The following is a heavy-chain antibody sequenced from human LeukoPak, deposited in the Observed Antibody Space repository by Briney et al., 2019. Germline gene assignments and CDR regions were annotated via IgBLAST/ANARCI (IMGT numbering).Heavy chain of an antibody. CDR2: ISPDSGGT. J-gene: IGHJ3*02. Sequence: ASVKVSCKASGYPFTDYYIHWVRQAPGQGLEWMGWISPDSGGTNYAQKLQGRVTMTTDTSTSTAYMELRSLRSDDTAVYYCARSDYYDSSGYYSHDAFDIWGQGTMVTVSS. V-gene: IGHV1-18*04. D-gene: IGHD3-22*01. CDR3: ARSDYYDSSGYYSHDAFDI. CDR1: GYPFTDYY.